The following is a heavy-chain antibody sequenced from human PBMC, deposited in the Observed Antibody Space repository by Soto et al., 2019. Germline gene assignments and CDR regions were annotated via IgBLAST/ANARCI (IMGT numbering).Heavy chain of an antibody. CDR1: GGTFSTYT. D-gene: IGHD4-4*01. CDR2: IIPIFGII. Sequence: QVQLVQSGAEVKKPGSSVKVSCKASGGTFSTYTITWVRQAPGQGLEWMGRIIPIFGIINYAQKFQGRVTISADKFTGTAYMALTGLRSDDTAVYYCAGDPDSHYNDSHASSYPWGQGTLVTVSS. J-gene: IGHJ5*02. V-gene: IGHV1-69*08. CDR3: AGDPDSHYNDSHASSYP.